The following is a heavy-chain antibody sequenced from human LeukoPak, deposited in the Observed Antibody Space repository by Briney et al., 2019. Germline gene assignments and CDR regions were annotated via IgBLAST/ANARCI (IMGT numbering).Heavy chain of an antibody. CDR2: INHSGST. CDR3: ARDSSSTRKPYYYYYMDV. J-gene: IGHJ6*03. Sequence: SETLSLTCAVYGGSFSGYYWSWIRQPPGKGLEWIGEINHSGSTNYNPSLKSRVTISVDTSKNQFSLKLSSVTAADTAVYYCARDSSSTRKPYYYYYMDVWGKGTTVTVSS. CDR1: GGSFSGYY. V-gene: IGHV4-34*01. D-gene: IGHD6-6*01.